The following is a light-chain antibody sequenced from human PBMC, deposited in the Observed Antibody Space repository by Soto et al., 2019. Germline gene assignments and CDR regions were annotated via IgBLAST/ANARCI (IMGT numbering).Light chain of an antibody. CDR3: QQYNSYLWT. Sequence: AIRMTQSPSSLSASTGYRVTITCRASQGISSYLAWYQQKPGKAPKLLIYDASSLGSGVPSRFSGSGSGTEFTLTISSLQPDDFATYYCQQYNSYLWTFGQGTKVDI. V-gene: IGKV1-8*01. J-gene: IGKJ1*01. CDR2: DAS. CDR1: QGISSY.